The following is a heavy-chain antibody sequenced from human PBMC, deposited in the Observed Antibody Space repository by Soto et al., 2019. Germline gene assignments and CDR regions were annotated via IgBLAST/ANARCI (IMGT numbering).Heavy chain of an antibody. CDR3: ARVHISGHGVDY. V-gene: IGHV4-38-2*01. D-gene: IGHD5-12*01. J-gene: IGHJ4*02. Sequence: LSLTCAVSCYSISSGYYLAWIRQPPGQGLEWFGSISHSGSTYYNPSLKSRVTISVHTSKNQFSLDLTSVTAADTAIYYCARVHISGHGVDYWGQGTLVTVSS. CDR1: CYSISSGYY. CDR2: ISHSGST.